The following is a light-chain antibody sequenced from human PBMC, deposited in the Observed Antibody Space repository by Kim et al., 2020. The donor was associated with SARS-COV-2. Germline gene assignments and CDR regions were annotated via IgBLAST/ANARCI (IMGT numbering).Light chain of an antibody. Sequence: GQSNTNSCTGTSNDVGGYNFVSWYQQHPGKAPKLMIYDVSNRTSGVSNRFSGSKSGNTASLTISGLQAEDEADYYCSSYTISSTRVFGGGTKVTVL. V-gene: IGLV2-14*03. J-gene: IGLJ3*02. CDR3: SSYTISSTRV. CDR2: DVS. CDR1: SNDVGGYNF.